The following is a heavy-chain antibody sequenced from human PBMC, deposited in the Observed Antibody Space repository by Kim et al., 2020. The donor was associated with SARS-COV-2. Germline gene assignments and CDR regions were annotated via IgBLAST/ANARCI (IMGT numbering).Heavy chain of an antibody. CDR1: GGTFSSYA. Sequence: SVKVSCKASGGTFSSYAISWVRQAPGQGLEWMGGIIPIFGTANYAQKFQGRVTITADESTSTAYMELSSLRSEDTAVYYCAGLWFRELFPGYYYMDVWGKGTTFTAPS. CDR2: IIPIFGTA. J-gene: IGHJ6*03. CDR3: AGLWFRELFPGYYYMDV. V-gene: IGHV1-69*13. D-gene: IGHD3-10*01.